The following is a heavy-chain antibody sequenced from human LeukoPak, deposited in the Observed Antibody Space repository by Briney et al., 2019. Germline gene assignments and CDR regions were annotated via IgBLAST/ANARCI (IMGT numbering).Heavy chain of an antibody. CDR2: INHSGST. D-gene: IGHD2/OR15-2a*01. V-gene: IGHV4-34*01. J-gene: IGHJ5*02. CDR1: GGSFSGYY. Sequence: PSETLSLTCAVYGGSFSGYYWSWIRQPPGKGLEWIGEINHSGSTNYNPSLKSRVTISVDTSKNQFSLKLSSVTAADTAVYYCARRPNIPVCNWFDPWGQGTLVTVSS. CDR3: ARRPNIPVCNWFDP.